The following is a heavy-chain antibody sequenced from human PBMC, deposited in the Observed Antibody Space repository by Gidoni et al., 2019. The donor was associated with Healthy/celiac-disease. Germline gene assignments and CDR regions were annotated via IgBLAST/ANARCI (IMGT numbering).Heavy chain of an antibody. V-gene: IGHV3-48*01. CDR3: ARWGGYSSSSYFDY. D-gene: IGHD6-6*01. CDR2: ISSSSSTI. J-gene: IGHJ4*02. CDR1: GFTFSSYS. Sequence: EVQLVESGGGLVPPGGSLRLSCAASGFTFSSYSMNWVRQAPGKGLEWVSYISSSSSTIYYADSVKGRFTISRDNAKNSLYLQMNSLRAEDTAVYYCARWGGYSSSSYFDYWGQGTLVTVSS.